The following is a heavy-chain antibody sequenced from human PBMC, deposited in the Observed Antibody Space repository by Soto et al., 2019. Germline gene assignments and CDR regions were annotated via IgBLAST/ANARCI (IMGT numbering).Heavy chain of an antibody. CDR2: INHSGST. CDR3: ARGKGYYYDSSGYYRARWFDP. Sequence: SETLSLTWAVYGGSFSGYYWSWIRQPPGKGLEWIGEINHSGSTNYNPSLKSRVTISVDTSKNQFSLKLSSVTAADTAVYYCARGKGYYYDSSGYYRARWFDPCGQGTLVTVSS. J-gene: IGHJ5*02. V-gene: IGHV4-34*01. CDR1: GGSFSGYY. D-gene: IGHD3-22*01.